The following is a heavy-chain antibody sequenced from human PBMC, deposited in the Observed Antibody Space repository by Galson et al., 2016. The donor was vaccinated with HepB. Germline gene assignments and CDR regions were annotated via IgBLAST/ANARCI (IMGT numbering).Heavy chain of an antibody. CDR2: ITGSGDGT. J-gene: IGHJ5*02. Sequence: SLRLSCADSGFTFSNYAMAWVRQVPGKGLEWVSSITGSGDGTYYRDSVKGRFTISSDNTKNTLYFQMNSLRVDDTAIYYCARGKSAGAIDWFDPWGQGALVTVSS. CDR3: ARGKSAGAIDWFDP. V-gene: IGHV3-23*02. CDR1: GFTFSNYA. D-gene: IGHD3-10*01.